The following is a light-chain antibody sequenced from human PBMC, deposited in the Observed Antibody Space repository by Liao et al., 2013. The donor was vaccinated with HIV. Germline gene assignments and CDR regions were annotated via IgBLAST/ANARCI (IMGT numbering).Light chain of an antibody. Sequence: SYELTQPPSVSVSPGQTASITCSGDDLGNKYASWYQQKAGQSPVLVIYQDSKRPSGIPERFSGSNSGNTATLTISGTQAMDEADYYCQAWDSSIWVFGGGTKLTVL. V-gene: IGLV3-1*01. CDR3: QAWDSSIWV. CDR2: QDS. J-gene: IGLJ3*02. CDR1: DLGNKY.